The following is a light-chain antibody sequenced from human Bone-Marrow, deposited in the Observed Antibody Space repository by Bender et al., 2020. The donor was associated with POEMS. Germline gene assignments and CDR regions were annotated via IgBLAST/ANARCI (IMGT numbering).Light chain of an antibody. V-gene: IGLV2-14*01. CDR1: GSDIGLYTF. J-gene: IGLJ2*01. Sequence: QSALTQPASVSGSPGQSITISCTGTGSDIGLYTFISWFQQHPDKAPKLIITDVHNRPSGISHRFSGSKSGNTASLTISGLQAEDEAYYCTSFTTSHTHVFGGGTKLTVL. CDR3: TSFTTSHTHV. CDR2: DVH.